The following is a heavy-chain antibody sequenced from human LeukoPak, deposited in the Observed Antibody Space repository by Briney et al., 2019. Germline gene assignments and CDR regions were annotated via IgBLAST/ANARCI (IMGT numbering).Heavy chain of an antibody. D-gene: IGHD3-10*01. CDR1: GGSFSGYY. CDR2: INHSGST. CDR3: ARDGSGSYPPYYFDY. Sequence: SETLSLTCAVYGGSFSGYYWSWIRQPPGKGLEWIGEINHSGSTNYNPSLKSRVTISVDTSKNQFSLKLSSVTAADTAVYYCARDGSGSYPPYYFDYWGQGTLVTVSS. J-gene: IGHJ4*02. V-gene: IGHV4-34*01.